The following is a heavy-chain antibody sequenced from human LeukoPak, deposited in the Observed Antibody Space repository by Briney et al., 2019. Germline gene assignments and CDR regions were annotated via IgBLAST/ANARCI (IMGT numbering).Heavy chain of an antibody. Sequence: EGSLRLSCAASGFTFSSYSMNWVRQAPGKGLEWVSSISSSSSYIYYADSVKGRFTISRDNAKNSLYLQMNSLRAEDTAVYYCARGPDITIFGVVILDVWGKGTTVTVSS. CDR3: ARGPDITIFGVVILDV. CDR1: GFTFSSYS. CDR2: ISSSSSYI. V-gene: IGHV3-21*01. J-gene: IGHJ6*04. D-gene: IGHD3-3*01.